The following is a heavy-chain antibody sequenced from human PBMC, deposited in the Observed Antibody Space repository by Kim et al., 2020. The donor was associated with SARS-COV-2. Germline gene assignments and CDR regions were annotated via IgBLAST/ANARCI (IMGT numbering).Heavy chain of an antibody. D-gene: IGHD3-16*01. Sequence: GGSLRLSCAASGFTFSSYGMHWVRQAPGKGLEWVAVISYDGSNKYYADSVKGRFTISRDNSKNTLYLQMNSLRAEDTAVYYCAKDRRFGFYYYYYYGMDVWGQGTTVTVSS. V-gene: IGHV3-30*18. CDR3: AKDRRFGFYYYYYYGMDV. J-gene: IGHJ6*02. CDR1: GFTFSSYG. CDR2: ISYDGSNK.